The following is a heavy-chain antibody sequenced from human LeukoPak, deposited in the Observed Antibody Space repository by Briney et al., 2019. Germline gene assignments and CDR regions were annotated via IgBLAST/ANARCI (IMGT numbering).Heavy chain of an antibody. Sequence: GGSLRLSCAASGFTFSSYAMSWVRQAPGKGPEGVSAIGAGCVTTYYADSVKGRFTISRDNSKNTLYLQMNILRAEDTALYYCAKDSRYSTSWSPFDSWGQGTLVTVSS. D-gene: IGHD6-13*01. J-gene: IGHJ4*02. CDR2: IGAGCVTT. CDR1: GFTFSSYA. V-gene: IGHV3-23*01. CDR3: AKDSRYSTSWSPFDS.